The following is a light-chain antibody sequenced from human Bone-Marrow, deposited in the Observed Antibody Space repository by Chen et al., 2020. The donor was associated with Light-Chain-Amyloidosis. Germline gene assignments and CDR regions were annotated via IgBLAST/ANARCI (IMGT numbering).Light chain of an antibody. J-gene: IGLJ1*01. CDR3: SSYTITNTLV. CDR2: EFT. V-gene: IGLV2-14*01. Sequence: QSDLTQPASVSGSPGQSITISCTGTSSDVGGDNHVSWYQQHPDNAPKFMIYEFTNRPSWVPGRFSGSKSDNTASLTSTGLQTEDEADYFCSSYTITNTLVFGSGTRVTVL. CDR1: SSDVGGDNH.